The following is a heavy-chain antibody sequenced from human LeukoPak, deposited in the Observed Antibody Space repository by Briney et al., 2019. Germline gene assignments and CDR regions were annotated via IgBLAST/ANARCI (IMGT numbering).Heavy chain of an antibody. CDR2: ISGHTGRA. V-gene: IGHV1-18*01. CDR3: AKDLYSSLSGSEVFDI. Sequence: GASVKVSCKTSGYLFISYGINWVRQAPGQGLEWMGWISGHTGRATYAQKFQGRLPMTSDVPTTTAYMELTGLRFNDPAVYFCAKDLYSSLSGSEVFDIWGQGTRVTV. CDR1: GYLFISYG. D-gene: IGHD3-22*01. J-gene: IGHJ3*02.